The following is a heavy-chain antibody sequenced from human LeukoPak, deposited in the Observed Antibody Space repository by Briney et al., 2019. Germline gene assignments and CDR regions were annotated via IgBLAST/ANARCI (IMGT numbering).Heavy chain of an antibody. CDR2: IQYGGSNE. Sequence: GGSLTLSCSASGFTFSSYEMDWVRQAPGKGLEWVAYIQYGGSNEQYADSVKGRFIISRDSSKNILYLQMNSLRAEDTAVYYCAKDRCSNGVGCYYYYTDVWGKGTPVTTSS. J-gene: IGHJ6*03. D-gene: IGHD2-8*01. CDR3: AKDRCSNGVGCYYYYTDV. V-gene: IGHV3-30*02. CDR1: GFTFSSYE.